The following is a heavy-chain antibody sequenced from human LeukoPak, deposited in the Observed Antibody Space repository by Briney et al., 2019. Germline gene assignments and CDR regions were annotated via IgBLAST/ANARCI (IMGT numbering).Heavy chain of an antibody. D-gene: IGHD3-10*01. CDR2: IYYSGST. Sequence: SETLSLTCTVSGGSISSYYWSWIRQPPGKGLEWIGYIYYSGSTNYNPSLKSRVTISVDTSKNQFSLKLSSVTAADTAVYYCARSVRGVTPYYFDYWGQGTLVTVSP. V-gene: IGHV4-59*01. J-gene: IGHJ4*02. CDR3: ARSVRGVTPYYFDY. CDR1: GGSISSYY.